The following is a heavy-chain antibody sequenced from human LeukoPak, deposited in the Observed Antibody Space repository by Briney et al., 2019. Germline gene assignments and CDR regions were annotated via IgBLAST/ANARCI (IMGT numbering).Heavy chain of an antibody. CDR1: GFTFSSYT. CDR2: ISSSSSYT. V-gene: IGHV3-21*01. Sequence: PGGSLRLSCAGSGFTFSSYTMSWVRQAPGKGLEWISPISSSSSYTYYADPAKGRFTISRDNTKRSLVLQMESLRAEDTAVYYCVSFYETYWGRGTLVTVSS. CDR3: VSFYETY. D-gene: IGHD2/OR15-2a*01. J-gene: IGHJ4*02.